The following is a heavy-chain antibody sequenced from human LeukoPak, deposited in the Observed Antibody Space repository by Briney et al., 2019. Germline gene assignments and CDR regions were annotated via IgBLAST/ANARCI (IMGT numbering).Heavy chain of an antibody. D-gene: IGHD6-6*01. J-gene: IGHJ3*02. V-gene: IGHV4-61*02. CDR3: ARGGGIAARTVDI. CDR2: IYTSGST. CDR1: GGSIGSGSYY. Sequence: PSETLSLTCTVSGGSIGSGSYYWSWIRQPAGKGLEWIGRIYTSGSTNYNPSLKSRVTISVDTSKNQFSLKLSSVTAADTAVYYCARGGGIAARTVDIWGQGTMVTVSS.